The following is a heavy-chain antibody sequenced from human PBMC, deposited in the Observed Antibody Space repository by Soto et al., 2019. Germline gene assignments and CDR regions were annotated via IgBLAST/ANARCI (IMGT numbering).Heavy chain of an antibody. D-gene: IGHD1-26*01. Sequence: GGSLRLSCAASGFTFSTYTMNWVRQAPGKGLEWVSNITSSSTAIYFADSVKGRFTISRDNAKNSLYLQMNGLRADDTAVYYCARGNLYSGTSWALDFWGQGTLVTVSS. CDR1: GFTFSTYT. CDR3: ARGNLYSGTSWALDF. CDR2: ITSSSTAI. J-gene: IGHJ4*02. V-gene: IGHV3-48*01.